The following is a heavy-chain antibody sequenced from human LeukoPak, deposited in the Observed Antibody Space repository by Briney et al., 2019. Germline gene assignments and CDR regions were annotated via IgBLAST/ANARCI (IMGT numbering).Heavy chain of an antibody. CDR2: IKHDVNER. J-gene: IGHJ5*01. V-gene: IGHV3-7*01. CDR3: VRGTNNDYAGWFDP. CDR1: GFTSSSFW. Sequence: LRGCLCLSCAASGFTSSSFWMSCVRQAPGEGLGWVASIKHDVNERNYVDSLRGRFTLSRNSAENSLFLQMNSLRAEDTAVYYCVRGTNNDYAGWFDPWGQGTLVTVSS. D-gene: IGHD4-17*01.